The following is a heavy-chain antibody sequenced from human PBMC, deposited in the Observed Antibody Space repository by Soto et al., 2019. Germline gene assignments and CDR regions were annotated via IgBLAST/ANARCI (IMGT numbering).Heavy chain of an antibody. D-gene: IGHD6-19*01. V-gene: IGHV1-69*01. Sequence: QVQLVQSGAEVKKPGSSVKVSCKASGGTFSSYAISWVRQAHGQGLEWMGGIIHIFGTANYAQTFQGRVTITADESTSTAYMELSSLRSEDTAVYYCANRIAVAWDKWVDPWGQGTLVTVSS. J-gene: IGHJ5*02. CDR3: ANRIAVAWDKWVDP. CDR2: IIHIFGTA. CDR1: GGTFSSYA.